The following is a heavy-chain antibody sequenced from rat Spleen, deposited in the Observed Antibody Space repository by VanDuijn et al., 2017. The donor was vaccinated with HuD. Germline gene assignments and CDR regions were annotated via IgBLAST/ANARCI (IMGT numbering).Heavy chain of an antibody. Sequence: EVQLVESGGGLVQPGRSLKLSCVVSGHTFNNYWMSWIRQAPGKGLEWVASTTKTGGVIYYPDSVKGRFTISRENAQNTLYLQMNSLRSEDTATYYCSGSRVPWYLDLWGPGTMVTVSS. V-gene: IGHV5-31*01. CDR1: GHTFNNYW. D-gene: IGHD1-11*01. CDR3: SGSRVPWYLDL. J-gene: IGHJ1*01. CDR2: TTKTGGVI.